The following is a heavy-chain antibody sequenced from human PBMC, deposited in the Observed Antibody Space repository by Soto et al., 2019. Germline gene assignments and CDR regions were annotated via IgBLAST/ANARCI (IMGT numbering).Heavy chain of an antibody. Sequence: QVQLVQSGAEVKKPGSSVKVSCKASGGTFSSYAISWVRQAPGQGLEWMGGIIPIFGTANYAQKFQGRVTTTADESTSTADMELSSMRAADTAVYYCARDSSGWYGDYYYGMDVWGQGTTVTVSS. V-gene: IGHV1-69*12. CDR3: ARDSSGWYGDYYYGMDV. CDR1: GGTFSSYA. D-gene: IGHD6-19*01. CDR2: IIPIFGTA. J-gene: IGHJ6*02.